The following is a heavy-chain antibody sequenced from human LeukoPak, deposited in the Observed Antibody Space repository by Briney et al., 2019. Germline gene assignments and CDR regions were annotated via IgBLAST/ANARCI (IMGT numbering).Heavy chain of an antibody. J-gene: IGHJ6*03. V-gene: IGHV4-39*01. CDR2: SYYSGST. CDR3: ARILPYSSSATKYYYYMDV. Sequence: PSETLSLTCTVSGGSISSSSYYWGWIRQPPGKGLEWIGSSYYSGSTYYNPSLKSRVPISVDTSKNQFSLKLSSVTAADTAVYYCARILPYSSSATKYYYYMDVWGKGTTVTISS. CDR1: GGSISSSSYY. D-gene: IGHD6-13*01.